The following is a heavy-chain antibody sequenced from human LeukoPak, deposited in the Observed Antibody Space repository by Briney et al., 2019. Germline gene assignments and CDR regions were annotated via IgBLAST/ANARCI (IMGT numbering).Heavy chain of an antibody. CDR3: AGGRGAYFEY. CDR2: IKQDGSEK. D-gene: IGHD3-10*01. V-gene: IGHV3-7*04. CDR1: GFTFSTYY. J-gene: IGHJ4*02. Sequence: GGSLRLSCAASGFTFSTYYMSWVRQAPGTGLEWVANIKQDGSEKYYVDSVKGRFTISRDNAKNSLYLQMNSLRAEDTAVYYCAGGRGAYFEYWGQGTLVTVSS.